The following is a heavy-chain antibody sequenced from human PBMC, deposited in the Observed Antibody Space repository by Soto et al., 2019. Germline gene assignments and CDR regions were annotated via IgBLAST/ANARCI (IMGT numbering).Heavy chain of an antibody. CDR1: GGSISSSNW. J-gene: IGHJ4*02. Sequence: QVQLQESGPGLVKPSGTLSLTCAVSGGSISSSNWWSWVRQPPGKGLEWIGEIYHSGSTNYNPSLQSRATIALDTATNPFSLKRRAVTAADTAVYYCARVGRGGSFDSWGPGTLVTVSS. V-gene: IGHV4-4*02. D-gene: IGHD3-10*01. CDR2: IYHSGST. CDR3: ARVGRGGSFDS.